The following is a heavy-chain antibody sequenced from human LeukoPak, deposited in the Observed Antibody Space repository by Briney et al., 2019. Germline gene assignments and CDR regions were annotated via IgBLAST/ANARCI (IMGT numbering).Heavy chain of an antibody. CDR2: IYTSGST. CDR3: ARDSGERGSGSYLIAY. J-gene: IGHJ4*02. V-gene: IGHV4-4*08. Sequence: SETLSLTCAVYGGSLSGYYWSWIRQPPGKGLEWIGRIYTSGSTNYNPSLKSRVTISVDTSKNQFSLKLSSVTAADTAVYYCARDSGERGSGSYLIAYWGQGTLVTISS. CDR1: GGSLSGYY. D-gene: IGHD3-10*01.